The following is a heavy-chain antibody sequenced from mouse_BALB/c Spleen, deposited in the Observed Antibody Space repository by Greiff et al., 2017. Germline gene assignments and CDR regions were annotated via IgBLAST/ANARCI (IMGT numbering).Heavy chain of an antibody. V-gene: IGHV5-6-5*01. Sequence: EVKLMESGGGLVKPGGSLKLSCAASGFTFSSYAMSWVRQTPEKRLEWVASISSGGSTYYPDSVKGRFTISRDNARNILYLQMSSLRSEDTAMYYCARPDYYGSSYWFDYWGQGTTLTVSS. CDR2: ISSGGST. J-gene: IGHJ2*01. CDR1: GFTFSSYA. D-gene: IGHD1-1*01. CDR3: ARPDYYGSSYWFDY.